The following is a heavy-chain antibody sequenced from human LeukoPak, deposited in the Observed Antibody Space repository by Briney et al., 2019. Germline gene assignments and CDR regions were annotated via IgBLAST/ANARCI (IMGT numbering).Heavy chain of an antibody. J-gene: IGHJ5*02. D-gene: IGHD2-2*01. CDR3: AREDIVVVPPSRPFDP. Sequence: ASVKVSCKASGYTFTSYDINWVRQATGQGLEWMGWINPNSGNTGYAQKFQGRVTLTRDTSTSTAYMELNSLRSDDTAVYYCAREDIVVVPPSRPFDPWGQGTLVTVSS. CDR1: GYTFTSYD. CDR2: INPNSGNT. V-gene: IGHV1-8*03.